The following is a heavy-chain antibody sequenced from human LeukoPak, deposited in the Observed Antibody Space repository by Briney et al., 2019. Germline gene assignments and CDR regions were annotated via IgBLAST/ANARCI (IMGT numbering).Heavy chain of an antibody. J-gene: IGHJ4*02. D-gene: IGHD4-17*01. CDR2: IPYDGNNK. Sequence: GGSLRLSCAASGFTFSSYDMHWVRQAPGKGLEWVAVIPYDGNNKYYADSVKGRFTISRDSSKNTLYLQMNSLRAEDTAVYYCARDRNGNYGRWGFDYWGQGTLVTVSS. V-gene: IGHV3-30-3*01. CDR3: ARDRNGNYGRWGFDY. CDR1: GFTFSSYD.